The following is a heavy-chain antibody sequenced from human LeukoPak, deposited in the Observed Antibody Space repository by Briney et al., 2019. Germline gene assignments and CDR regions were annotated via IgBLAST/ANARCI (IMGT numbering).Heavy chain of an antibody. Sequence: PGGSLRLSCAASGFTFNTYAMNWVRQAPGKGLEWVSGITTNGDSTYYADSVKGRFTISRDNAKNSLYLQMNSLRAEDTAVYYCARDPPVGATIYYGMDVWGQGTTVTVSS. J-gene: IGHJ6*02. V-gene: IGHV3-21*01. CDR3: ARDPPVGATIYYGMDV. CDR1: GFTFNTYA. CDR2: ITTNGDST. D-gene: IGHD1-26*01.